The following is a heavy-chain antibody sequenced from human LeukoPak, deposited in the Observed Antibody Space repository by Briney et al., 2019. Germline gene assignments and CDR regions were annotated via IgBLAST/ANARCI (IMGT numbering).Heavy chain of an antibody. V-gene: IGHV1-2*06. D-gene: IGHD4/OR15-4a*01. CDR1: GYTFTDYY. J-gene: IGHJ4*02. CDR2: ISPNSGAT. CDR3: ARDLWGWGSDYLDY. Sequence: ASVKVSCKASGYTFTDYYVHWVRLVPGQGLEWMGRISPNSGATNYAEKFRGRVTMARDTSINTVYMEMSSLRSDDTAVYYCARDLWGWGSDYLDYWGQGALVTVSS.